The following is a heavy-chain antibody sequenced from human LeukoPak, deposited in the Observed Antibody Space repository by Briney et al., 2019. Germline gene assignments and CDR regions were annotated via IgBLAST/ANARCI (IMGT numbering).Heavy chain of an antibody. J-gene: IGHJ4*02. CDR2: IYSSGST. D-gene: IGHD2-15*01. V-gene: IGHV4-4*07. Sequence: PSETLFLTCTVSGGSISSYYWSWIRQPAGKGLEWIGRIYSSGSTDYNPSLKSRVTMSVDTSKNQFSLRLSSLTAADTAVYYCAREGRGSTQAYWGQGTLVTVSS. CDR3: AREGRGSTQAY. CDR1: GGSISSYY.